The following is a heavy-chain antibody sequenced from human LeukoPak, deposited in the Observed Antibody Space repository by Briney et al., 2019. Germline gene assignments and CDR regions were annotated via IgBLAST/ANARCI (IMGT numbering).Heavy chain of an antibody. J-gene: IGHJ4*02. CDR1: GFTVSSNY. V-gene: IGHV3-23*01. CDR3: AKGTGSNYTLGY. CDR2: ISGSGGST. Sequence: GGSLRLSCAASGFTVSSNYMSWVRQAPGKGLEWVSAISGSGGSTYYADSVKGRFTISRDNSKNTLYLQMNSLRAEDTAVYYCAKGTGSNYTLGYWGQGTLVTVSS. D-gene: IGHD4-11*01.